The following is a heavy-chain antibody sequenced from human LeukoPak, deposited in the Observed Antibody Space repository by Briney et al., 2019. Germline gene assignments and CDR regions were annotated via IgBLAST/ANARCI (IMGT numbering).Heavy chain of an antibody. CDR3: AKWLQSGGYFDY. CDR2: ISYEGSNK. D-gene: IGHD5-24*01. V-gene: IGHV3-30*18. Sequence: GGSLILSCAASGFTFSSYGMHWVRQAPGNGLEWMADISYEGSNKYYADSVKGRFTISRDNSKNTLYLQMNSLRAEDTAVYYCAKWLQSGGYFDYWGQGTLVTVSS. J-gene: IGHJ4*02. CDR1: GFTFSSYG.